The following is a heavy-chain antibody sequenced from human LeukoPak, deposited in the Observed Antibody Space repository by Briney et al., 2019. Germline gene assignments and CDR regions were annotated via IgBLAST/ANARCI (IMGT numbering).Heavy chain of an antibody. CDR1: GFTFSSYA. CDR3: ARDKLIAAAVDY. CDR2: ISSSSSYI. J-gene: IGHJ4*02. D-gene: IGHD6-13*01. Sequence: GGSLRLSCAASGFTFSSYAMSWVRQAPGKGLEWVSSISSSSSYIYYADSVKGRFTISRDNAKNSLYLQMNSLRAEDTAVYYCARDKLIAAAVDYWGQGTLVTVSS. V-gene: IGHV3-21*01.